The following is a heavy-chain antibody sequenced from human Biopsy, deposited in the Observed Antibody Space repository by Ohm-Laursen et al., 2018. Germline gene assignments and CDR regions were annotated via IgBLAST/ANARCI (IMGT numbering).Heavy chain of an antibody. CDR1: GDSIARYY. CDR2: IYDRGSTA. V-gene: IGHV4-59*01. Sequence: PPGTLSLTCTVSGDSIARYYWTWIRQPPGQGLEYIGYIYDRGSTANYNPSLESRVTMSVDMPKNQFSLKLSSVTAADTAIYYCARGMRSSGWPYFDSWGQGTLVTVSS. D-gene: IGHD6-19*01. J-gene: IGHJ4*02. CDR3: ARGMRSSGWPYFDS.